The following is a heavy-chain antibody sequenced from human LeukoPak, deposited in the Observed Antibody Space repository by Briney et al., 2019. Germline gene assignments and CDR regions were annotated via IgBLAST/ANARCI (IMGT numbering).Heavy chain of an antibody. CDR3: ARDTSGYGDFEY. Sequence: TLSLTCTVSSGPITSGAHYWSWIRQHPGKGLEWIGYIHYSGNTYYKSSLKSRVSLSIDTSKNQSSLQLSSVTAADTAVYYCARDTSGYGDFEYWGQGTLVTVSS. CDR2: IHYSGNT. D-gene: IGHD5-12*01. CDR1: SGPITSGAHY. J-gene: IGHJ4*02. V-gene: IGHV4-31*03.